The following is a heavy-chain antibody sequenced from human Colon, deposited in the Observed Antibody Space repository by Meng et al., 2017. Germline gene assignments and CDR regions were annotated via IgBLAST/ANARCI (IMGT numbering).Heavy chain of an antibody. D-gene: IGHD3-10*01. V-gene: IGHV3-30*04. CDR3: ARDRITMVRGVIRGWYFDL. CDR2: ISCDGSNK. J-gene: IGHJ2*01. Sequence: GESLKISCAASGFTFSSYAMHWVRQAPGKGLEWVAVISCDGSNKYYADSVKGRFTISRDNSKNTLYLQMNSLRAEDTAAYYCARDRITMVRGVIRGWYFDLWGRGTLVTVSS. CDR1: GFTFSSYA.